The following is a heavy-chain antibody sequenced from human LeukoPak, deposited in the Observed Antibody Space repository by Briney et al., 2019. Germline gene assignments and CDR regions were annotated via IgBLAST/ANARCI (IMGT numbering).Heavy chain of an antibody. CDR1: GGSISSSHHF. V-gene: IGHV4-39*01. D-gene: IGHD3-22*01. J-gene: IGHJ4*02. Sequence: PSETLSLTCTVSGGSISSSHHFWGWIRQPPGKGLERIGNILYSGSTNYNPSLKSRVTISVDTSKNQFSLKLSSVTAADTADYYCVRRVAGSSYRDYWGQGTLVTVSS. CDR3: VRRVAGSSYRDY. CDR2: ILYSGST.